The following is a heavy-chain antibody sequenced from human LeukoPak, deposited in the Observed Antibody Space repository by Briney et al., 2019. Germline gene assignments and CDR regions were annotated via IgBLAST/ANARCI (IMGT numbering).Heavy chain of an antibody. CDR2: IYYSGST. J-gene: IGHJ5*02. CDR1: GGSLSSGGYY. V-gene: IGHV4-31*03. CDR3: VAVRSLNWFDP. D-gene: IGHD2-21*01. Sequence: PSETLSLTCTDSGGSLSSGGYYWSWIRHHPGKGLEWIGYIYYSGSTYYNPSLKSRVTISVDTSKNQFSLKLSSVTAADTAVYYCVAVRSLNWFDPWGQGTLVTVSS.